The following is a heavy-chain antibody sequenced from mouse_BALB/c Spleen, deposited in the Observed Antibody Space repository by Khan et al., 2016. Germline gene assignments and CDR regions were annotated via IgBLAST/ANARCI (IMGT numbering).Heavy chain of an antibody. V-gene: IGHV10S3*01. Sequence: EVQLVETGGGLVQPKGSLKLSCAASGFTFNTNAMNWVRQAPGKGLEWVARIRSKSNNYATYYADSVKDRFTISRDDSQSMLYLQMNNLKTEATAMYYCVRELGFAYWGQGTLVTVSA. CDR2: IRSKSNNYAT. CDR1: GFTFNTNA. D-gene: IGHD4-1*01. CDR3: VRELGFAY. J-gene: IGHJ3*01.